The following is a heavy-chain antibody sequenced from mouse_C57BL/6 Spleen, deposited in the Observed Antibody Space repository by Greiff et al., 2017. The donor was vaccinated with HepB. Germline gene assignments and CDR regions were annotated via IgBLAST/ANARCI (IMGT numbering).Heavy chain of an antibody. CDR1: GYTFTSYW. CDR2: IDPNSGGT. D-gene: IGHD4-1*01. J-gene: IGHJ2*01. CDR3: AREVSLLTGLFDY. V-gene: IGHV1-72*01. Sequence: QVQLKQPGAELVKPGASVKLSCKASGYTFTSYWMHWVKQRPGRGLEWIGRIDPNSGGTKYNEKFKSKATLTVDKPSSTAYMQLSSLTSEDSAVYYCAREVSLLTGLFDYWGQGTTLTVSS.